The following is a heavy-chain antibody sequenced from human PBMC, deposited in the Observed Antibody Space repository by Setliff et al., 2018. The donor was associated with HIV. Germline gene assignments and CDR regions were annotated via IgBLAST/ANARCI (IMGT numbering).Heavy chain of an antibody. D-gene: IGHD6-19*01. Sequence: SETLSLTCTVSGGSIRTGNYYWNWIRQPAGKGPEWIGHIHTTGSITYNPSLRSRVTISLDTSKNQVSLSLASVTAADTAVYYCARDGGGSGWSLGEFDFWGQGTLVTVSS. J-gene: IGHJ4*02. V-gene: IGHV4-61*09. CDR3: ARDGGGSGWSLGEFDF. CDR1: GGSIRTGNYY. CDR2: IHTTGSI.